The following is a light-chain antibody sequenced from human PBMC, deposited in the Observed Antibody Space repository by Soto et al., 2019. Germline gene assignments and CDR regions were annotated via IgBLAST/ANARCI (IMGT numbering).Light chain of an antibody. CDR3: QQCNDWPWK. Sequence: EIVMTQSPATLSVSPGERVTLSCRASQSVRNNLAWYQQKPGQGPRLLIYDASTRATGIPARFSGSGSGTEFTLTISSLQSEDFAVYYCQQCNDWPWKFGQGTKVDIK. CDR2: DAS. V-gene: IGKV3-15*01. CDR1: QSVRNN. J-gene: IGKJ1*01.